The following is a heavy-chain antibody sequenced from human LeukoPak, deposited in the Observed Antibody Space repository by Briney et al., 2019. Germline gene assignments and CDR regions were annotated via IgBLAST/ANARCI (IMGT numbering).Heavy chain of an antibody. V-gene: IGHV7-4-1*02. CDR3: ARDQAFRVVIIEAEYFQH. CDR2: INTNTGNP. CDR1: GYTFTNYA. D-gene: IGHD3-3*01. J-gene: IGHJ1*01. Sequence: GASVTVSCKASGYTFTNYAMNWVRQAPGQGLEWMGWINTNTGNPTYAQGFTGRFVFSLDTSVSTAYLQISSLKAEDTAVYYCARDQAFRVVIIEAEYFQHWGQGTLVTVSS.